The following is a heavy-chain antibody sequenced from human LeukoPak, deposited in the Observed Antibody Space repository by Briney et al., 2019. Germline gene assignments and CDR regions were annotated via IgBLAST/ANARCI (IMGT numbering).Heavy chain of an antibody. V-gene: IGHV3-23*01. CDR1: GFTFSSYA. CDR3: AKVPKGSIRWFDP. Sequence: GGSLRLSCAASGFTFSSYAMSWVRQAPGKGLGWVLAISGSGGSTYYADSVKGRFTISRDNSKNTLYLQMNSLRAEDTAVYYCAKVPKGSIRWFDPWGQGTLVTVSS. J-gene: IGHJ5*02. D-gene: IGHD3-3*01. CDR2: ISGSGGST.